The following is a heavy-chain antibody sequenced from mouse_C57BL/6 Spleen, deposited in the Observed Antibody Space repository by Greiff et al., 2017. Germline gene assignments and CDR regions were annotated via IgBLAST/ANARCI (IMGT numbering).Heavy chain of an antibody. V-gene: IGHV3-6*01. Sequence: EVQRVESGPGLVKPSQSLSLTCSVTGYSITSGYYWNWIRQFPGNKLEWMGYISYDGSNNYNPSLKNRISITRDTSKNQFFLKLNSVTTEDTATYYCARDSSGFAYWGQGTLVTVSA. J-gene: IGHJ3*01. D-gene: IGHD3-1*01. CDR3: ARDSSGFAY. CDR1: GYSITSGYY. CDR2: ISYDGSN.